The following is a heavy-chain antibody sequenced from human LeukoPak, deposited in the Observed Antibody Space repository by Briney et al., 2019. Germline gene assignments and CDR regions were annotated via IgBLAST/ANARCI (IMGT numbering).Heavy chain of an antibody. CDR1: GFIFSDAW. CDR3: ARGRPHGNDY. V-gene: IGHV3-74*01. D-gene: IGHD4-23*01. CDR2: IASDGSST. J-gene: IGHJ4*02. Sequence: GGSLRLSCAASGFIFSDAWMNWVRQAPGKGLVWVSRIASDGSSTTYADSVKGRFSISRDNAKNTLYLQMNSLRVEDTAVYYCARGRPHGNDYWGQGTLVTVSS.